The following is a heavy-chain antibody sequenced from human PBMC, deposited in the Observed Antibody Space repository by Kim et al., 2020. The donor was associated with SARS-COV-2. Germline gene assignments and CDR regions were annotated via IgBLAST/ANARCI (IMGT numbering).Heavy chain of an antibody. CDR3: ARGPRRTIFGVVTFDI. CDR1: GYTFTSYA. Sequence: ASVKVSCKASGYTFTSYAMNWVRQAPGQGLEWMGWINTNTGNPTYAQGFTGRFVFSLDTSVSTAYLQISSLKAEDTAVYYCARGPRRTIFGVVTFDIWGQGTMVTVSS. CDR2: INTNTGNP. J-gene: IGHJ3*02. D-gene: IGHD3-3*01. V-gene: IGHV7-4-1*02.